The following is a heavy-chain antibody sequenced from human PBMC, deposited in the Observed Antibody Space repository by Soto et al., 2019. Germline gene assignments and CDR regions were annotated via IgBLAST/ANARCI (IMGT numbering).Heavy chain of an antibody. CDR1: GGSISSGGYY. J-gene: IGHJ5*02. CDR2: IYYSGST. V-gene: IGHV4-31*03. CDR3: ARDYFVASHCSGGSCYPDNWFDP. D-gene: IGHD2-15*01. Sequence: SETLSLTCTVSGGSISSGGYYWSWIRQHPGKGLEWIGYIYYSGSTYYNPSLKSRVTISVDTSKNQFSLKLSSVTAADTAVYYCARDYFVASHCSGGSCYPDNWFDPWGQGTLVTVSS.